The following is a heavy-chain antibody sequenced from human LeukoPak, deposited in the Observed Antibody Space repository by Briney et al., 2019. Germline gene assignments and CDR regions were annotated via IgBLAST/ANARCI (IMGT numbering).Heavy chain of an antibody. D-gene: IGHD1-26*01. Sequence: PGGFLRLSCAASGFTFSSYAMSWVRQAPGKGLEWVSGISGSGGGTYYADSVKGRFTISRDDSKNTMYLQMNSLRAEDTAVYYCARAGSIRFDYWGQGTLVTVSS. CDR3: ARAGSIRFDY. CDR2: ISGSGGGT. J-gene: IGHJ4*02. V-gene: IGHV3-23*01. CDR1: GFTFSSYA.